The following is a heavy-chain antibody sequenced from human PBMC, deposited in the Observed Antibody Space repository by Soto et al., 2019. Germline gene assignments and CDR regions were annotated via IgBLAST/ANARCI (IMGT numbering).Heavy chain of an antibody. D-gene: IGHD2-2*01. V-gene: IGHV1-2*04. J-gene: IGHJ6*03. CDR3: ARGSRIVVVPAAHYYYYYYMDV. Sequence: ASVKVSCKASGYTFTGYYMHWVRQAPGQGLERMGWINPNSGGTNYAQKFQGWVTMTRDTSISTAYMELSRLRSDDTAVYYCARGSRIVVVPAAHYYYYYYMDVWGKGTTVTVSS. CDR1: GYTFTGYY. CDR2: INPNSGGT.